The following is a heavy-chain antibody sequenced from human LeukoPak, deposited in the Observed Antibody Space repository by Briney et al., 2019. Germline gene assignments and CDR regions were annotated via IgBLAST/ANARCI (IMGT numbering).Heavy chain of an antibody. CDR3: AVPVIAARLMDV. Sequence: ASVKVSCMASGYTFTSYGISWVRQAPGQGREWMGWINPNSGGTNYAQKFQGRVTMTRDTSISTAYMELSRLRSDDTAVYYCAVPVIAARLMDVWGQGTTVTVSS. J-gene: IGHJ6*02. V-gene: IGHV1-2*02. CDR2: INPNSGGT. D-gene: IGHD6-13*01. CDR1: GYTFTSYG.